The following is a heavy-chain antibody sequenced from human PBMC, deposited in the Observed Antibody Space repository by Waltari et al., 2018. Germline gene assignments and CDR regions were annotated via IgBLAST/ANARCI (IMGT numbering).Heavy chain of an antibody. J-gene: IGHJ5*02. CDR1: GGSFSGYY. CDR3: ARKGSGSSPRFDP. V-gene: IGHV4-34*01. D-gene: IGHD3-22*01. Sequence: QVQLQQWGAGLLKPSETLSLTCAVYGGSFSGYYWSWIRQPPGKGLEWIGEINHSGSTNYNPSLKSRVTISVDTSKNQFSLKLSAVTAADTAVYYCARKGSGSSPRFDPWGQGTLVTVSS. CDR2: INHSGST.